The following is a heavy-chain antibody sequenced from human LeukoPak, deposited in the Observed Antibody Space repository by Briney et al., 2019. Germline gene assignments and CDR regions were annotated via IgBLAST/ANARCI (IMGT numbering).Heavy chain of an antibody. J-gene: IGHJ6*03. D-gene: IGHD2-15*01. CDR2: ISRSGEST. Sequence: GGSLRLSCAASGFTFSGFAMSWIRQAPGKGLEWVSSISRSGESTFYADSVRGRFTISRDNSKNTLYLQMNSLRTEDAAVYYCGRSRRINASLYYYMDVWGKGTTVTVSS. CDR3: GRSRRINASLYYYMDV. CDR1: GFTFSGFA. V-gene: IGHV3-23*01.